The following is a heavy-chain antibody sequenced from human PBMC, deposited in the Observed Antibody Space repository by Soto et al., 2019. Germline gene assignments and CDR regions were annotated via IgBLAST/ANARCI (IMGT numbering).Heavy chain of an antibody. CDR1: GYTFTSYG. CDR3: ARDRRHSSGPYYYGMDV. Sequence: ASVKVSCKASGYTFTSYGISWVRQAPGQGLEWMGWISAYNGNTNYAQKLQGRVTMTTDTSTSTAYMELRSLRSDDTAVYYCARDRRHSSGPYYYGMDVWGQGTTVTVSS. D-gene: IGHD6-19*01. J-gene: IGHJ6*02. CDR2: ISAYNGNT. V-gene: IGHV1-18*01.